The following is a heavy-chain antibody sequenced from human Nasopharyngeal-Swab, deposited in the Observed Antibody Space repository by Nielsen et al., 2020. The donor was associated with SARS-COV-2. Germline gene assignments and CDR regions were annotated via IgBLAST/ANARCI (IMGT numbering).Heavy chain of an antibody. CDR3: ARLGSIVGGTPLDY. CDR2: IYSGDTT. V-gene: IGHV3-53*01. J-gene: IGHJ4*02. Sequence: GGSLRLSCEASGFSVSSNYMPWVRQAPGKGLDWVSIIYSGDTTYYADSVKGRFTISRDTSKNTLYLQMNNLRVDDTAIYYCARLGSIVGGTPLDYWGQGTLVTVSS. CDR1: GFSVSSNY. D-gene: IGHD1-26*01.